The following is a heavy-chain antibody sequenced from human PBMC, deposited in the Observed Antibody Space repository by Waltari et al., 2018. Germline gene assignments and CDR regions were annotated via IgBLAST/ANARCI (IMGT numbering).Heavy chain of an antibody. CDR1: GYSISSGYY. D-gene: IGHD1-26*01. CDR3: AKGSGNSRPYYFDS. Sequence: VQLQESGPGLVKPSETLSLTCAVSGYSISSGYYWGCIRQPPGKGLEWVSAMTGSGGYTYYAASVKGRFTISRDNSLYLEMNSLRAEDTAIYYCAKGSGNSRPYYFDSWGQGTLVTVSS. V-gene: IGHV3-23*01. CDR2: MTGSGGYT. J-gene: IGHJ4*02.